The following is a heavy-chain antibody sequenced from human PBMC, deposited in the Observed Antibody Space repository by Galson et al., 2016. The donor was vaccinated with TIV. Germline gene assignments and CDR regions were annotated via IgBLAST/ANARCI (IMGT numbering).Heavy chain of an antibody. D-gene: IGHD6-13*01. V-gene: IGHV3-9*01. CDR2: ISWNSGRV. CDR3: VKVPAAAGAGVLEN. CDR1: GFTFADNA. Sequence: SLRLSCAASGFTFADNAMHWVRQRPGKGLEWFSSISWNSGRVGYVDSVKGRFTISRDNAKNSLYLQMNSLKIEDTAMYYCVKVPAAAGAGVLENWGQGTLVAVSS. J-gene: IGHJ4*02.